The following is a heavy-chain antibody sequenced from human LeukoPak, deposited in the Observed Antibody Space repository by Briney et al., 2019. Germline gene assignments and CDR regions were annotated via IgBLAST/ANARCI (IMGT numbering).Heavy chain of an antibody. CDR1: GFTFYTYG. CDR2: IGPDGGTT. V-gene: IGHV3-64*01. J-gene: IGHJ4*02. D-gene: IGHD6-13*01. CDR3: ARGAQLTDY. Sequence: GGSLRLSCAASGFTFYTYGMHWVRQAPGKGLEYVSGIGPDGGTTYYANSVKGRFTISRDNSKYMLYLQMGSLTTDDMAVYYCARGAQLTDYWGQGTLVTVSS.